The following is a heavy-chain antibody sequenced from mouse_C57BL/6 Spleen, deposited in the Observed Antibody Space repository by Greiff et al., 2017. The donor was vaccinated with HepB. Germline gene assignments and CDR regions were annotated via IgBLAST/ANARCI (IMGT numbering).Heavy chain of an antibody. V-gene: IGHV3-6*01. J-gene: IGHJ2*01. CDR2: ISYDGSN. CDR1: GYSITSGYY. CDR3: AREHGNYDY. Sequence: DVQLQESGPGLVKPSQSLSLTCSVTGYSITSGYYWNWIRQFPGNKLEWMGYISYDGSNNYNPSLKNRISITRDTSKNQFFLKLNSVTTEDTATYYCAREHGNYDYWGQGTTLTVSS. D-gene: IGHD2-1*01.